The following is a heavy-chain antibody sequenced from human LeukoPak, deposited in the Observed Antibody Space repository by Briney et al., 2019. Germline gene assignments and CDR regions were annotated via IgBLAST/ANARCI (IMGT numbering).Heavy chain of an antibody. Sequence: SETLSLTCTVSGGSISSYYWSWIRQPPGKGLEWIGYIYHSGSTYYNPSLKSRVTISVDRSKNQFSLKLSSVTAADTAVYYCARGPNIAVAGELTLFDYWGQGTLVTVSS. D-gene: IGHD6-19*01. CDR2: IYHSGST. CDR3: ARGPNIAVAGELTLFDY. CDR1: GGSISSYY. J-gene: IGHJ4*02. V-gene: IGHV4-59*12.